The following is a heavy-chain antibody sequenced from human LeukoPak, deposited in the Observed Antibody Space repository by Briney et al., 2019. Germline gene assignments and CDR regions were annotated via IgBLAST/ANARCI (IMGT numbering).Heavy chain of an antibody. CDR1: GGSISSYY. Sequence: SETLSLTCTVSGGSISSYYWSWIRQPAGKGLEWIGRIYTSGSTNYNPSLKSRVTMSVDTSKNQFSLKLSSVTAADTAVYYCARGKHYDSSGYVDYWGQGTLVTVSS. D-gene: IGHD3-22*01. CDR3: ARGKHYDSSGYVDY. J-gene: IGHJ4*02. CDR2: IYTSGST. V-gene: IGHV4-4*07.